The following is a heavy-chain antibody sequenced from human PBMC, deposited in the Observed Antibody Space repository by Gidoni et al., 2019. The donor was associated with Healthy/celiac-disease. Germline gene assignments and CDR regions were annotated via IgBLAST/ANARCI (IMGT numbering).Heavy chain of an antibody. V-gene: IGHV4-4*07. CDR1: GGSISSYS. CDR2: IDTSGST. Sequence: QVQLQESGPGLAKPSDTLSLTCTVPGGSISSYSWSWIRQPAGKGLEWIGSIDTSGSTNYNPSLKSRVTMSVDTSKNQFSLKLSSVTAADTAVYYCARESIYDFWSGYYPEFDYWGQGTLVTVSS. J-gene: IGHJ4*02. D-gene: IGHD3-3*01. CDR3: ARESIYDFWSGYYPEFDY.